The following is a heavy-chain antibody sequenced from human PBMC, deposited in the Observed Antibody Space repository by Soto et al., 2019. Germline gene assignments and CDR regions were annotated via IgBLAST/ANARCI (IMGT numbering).Heavy chain of an antibody. J-gene: IGHJ1*01. Sequence: EVQLVESGGGLVQPGGSLRLSCAASGFTFSSYSMNWVRQAPGKGLEWVSYISSSSSTIYYADSVKGRFTISRDNAKKSLYLRMNSLRAEDTAVYYCARDLGSSWYPEYFQHWGQGTLVTVSS. CDR2: ISSSSSTI. V-gene: IGHV3-48*01. CDR3: ARDLGSSWYPEYFQH. CDR1: GFTFSSYS. D-gene: IGHD6-13*01.